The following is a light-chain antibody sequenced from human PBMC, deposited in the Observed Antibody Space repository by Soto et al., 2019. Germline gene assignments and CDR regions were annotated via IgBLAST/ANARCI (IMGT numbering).Light chain of an antibody. Sequence: VMTQSPLSLPVTPGESASISCRSSQSLLYSNGYNYLDWYLQRPGQSPQLLIYLGSNRASGVPDRFSGSGSGTDFTLKISRGEAEDVGVYYCMQALQTPWTFGHGTKVEIK. CDR2: LGS. V-gene: IGKV2-28*01. CDR1: QSLLYSNGYNY. CDR3: MQALQTPWT. J-gene: IGKJ1*01.